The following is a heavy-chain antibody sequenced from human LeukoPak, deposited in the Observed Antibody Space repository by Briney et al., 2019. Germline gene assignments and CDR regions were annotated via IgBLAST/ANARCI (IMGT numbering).Heavy chain of an antibody. CDR3: AHYGDYRFLYYFDH. CDR2: IYWDDNK. D-gene: IGHD4-17*01. Sequence: SGPTLVNPTQTLTLTFTFSGFSLRTTGGGVGWIRQPPGKALEWLALIYWDDNKLYSPSLKSRLTIIKDTSKNQVVLTMTNMGPVDTATYYCAHYGDYRFLYYFDHWGQGTLVAVSS. CDR1: GFSLRTTGGG. J-gene: IGHJ4*02. V-gene: IGHV2-5*02.